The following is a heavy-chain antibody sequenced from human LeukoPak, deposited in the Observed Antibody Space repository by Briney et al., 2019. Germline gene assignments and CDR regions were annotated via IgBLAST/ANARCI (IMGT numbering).Heavy chain of an antibody. CDR3: ARMRDDY. CDR1: GFTFSSNW. J-gene: IGHJ4*02. V-gene: IGHV3-74*01. CDR2: INPDGSST. Sequence: PGGSLRLSCAASGFTFSSNWMHWVRQAPGKGLVWVSRINPDGSSTSYADSVGGRFTISRDNAKNTLYLQMNSLRAEDTAVYYCARMRDDYWGQGTLVIVSS.